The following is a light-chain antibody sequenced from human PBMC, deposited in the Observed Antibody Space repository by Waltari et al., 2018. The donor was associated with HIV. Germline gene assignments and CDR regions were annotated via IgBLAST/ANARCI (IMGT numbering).Light chain of an antibody. CDR2: SVA. V-gene: IGKV3-15*01. Sequence: EIVMTQSPVTLSASLGESVTLPCRPSQSVGNNLAWYQQRHGQAPGVLIYSVATRAAGVPARFSGSGSGTDFTLTISSLQSEDYAVYFCQQYEKWPPLTFGGGTKV. CDR3: QQYEKWPPLT. CDR1: QSVGNN. J-gene: IGKJ4*01.